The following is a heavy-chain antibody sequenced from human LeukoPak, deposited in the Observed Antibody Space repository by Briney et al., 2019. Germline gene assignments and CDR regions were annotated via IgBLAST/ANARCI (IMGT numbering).Heavy chain of an antibody. D-gene: IGHD3-22*01. J-gene: IGHJ4*02. CDR3: AKEIYTYYYDSNGYGYDY. V-gene: IGHV3-21*04. CDR1: GFTFSTYS. Sequence: GGSLGLSCAASGFTFSTYSMTWVRQAPGKGLEWVSSITSSSSYIYYADSVKGRFTISRDNSKNTQYLQMNSLRAEDTAVYYCAKEIYTYYYDSNGYGYDYWGQGTLVTVSS. CDR2: ITSSSSYI.